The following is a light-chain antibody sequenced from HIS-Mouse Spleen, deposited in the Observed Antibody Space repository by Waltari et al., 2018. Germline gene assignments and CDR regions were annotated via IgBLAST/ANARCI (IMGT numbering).Light chain of an antibody. Sequence: QSALPPPRPVSGSPGPAVTISCTGTSRDVGGYNYVSWYQQHPGKAPKLMIYDVSKRPSGVPDRFSGSKSGNTASLTISGLQAEDEADYYCCSYAGSYTPVVFGGGTKLTVL. V-gene: IGLV2-11*02. J-gene: IGLJ2*01. CDR3: CSYAGSYTPVV. CDR2: DVS. CDR1: SRDVGGYNY.